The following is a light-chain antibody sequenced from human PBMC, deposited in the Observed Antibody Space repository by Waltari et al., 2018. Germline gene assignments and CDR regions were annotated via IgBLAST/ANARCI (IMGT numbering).Light chain of an antibody. CDR1: QSVSSNY. CDR2: DAA. V-gene: IGKV3-20*01. CDR3: QQYGRSPWT. J-gene: IGKJ1*01. Sequence: FVLTQSPGTLSLSPGERVTLSCSASQSVSSNYLAWYQQKPRQAPRLLIYDAANRASGIADRFSGSGSGTDFTLTSSRLEPEDVAVYYCQQYGRSPWTFGHGTKVEIK.